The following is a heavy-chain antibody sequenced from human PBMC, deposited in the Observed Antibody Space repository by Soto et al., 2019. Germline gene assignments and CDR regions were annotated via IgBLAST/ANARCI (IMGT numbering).Heavy chain of an antibody. CDR2: ISNDERNI. V-gene: IGHV3-74*01. D-gene: IGHD6-25*01. CDR3: ASLSAPDDF. CDR1: GMTLSHYW. Sequence: EVLLVESGGGLVQPGGSMRRACAASGMTLSHYWMHWVRQVPGKGLVWVAEISNDERNIRTSYADSVKGRFTVSRDDDKNTLYLQMNSLRGDDTAVYYCASLSAPDDFWGQGAQVTFSS. J-gene: IGHJ4*02.